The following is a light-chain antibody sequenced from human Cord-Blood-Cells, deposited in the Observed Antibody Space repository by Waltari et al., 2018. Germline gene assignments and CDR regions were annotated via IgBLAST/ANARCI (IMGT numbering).Light chain of an antibody. CDR2: DAS. J-gene: IGKJ3*01. CDR3: QQNVNHPRIIT. V-gene: IGKV1-33*01. Sequence: IQLTQSTLSPPAPVVDRETITCQASPDIRNYLNWYQQKTGKAPKLLIYDASNWETGVPSGFIGGGSGTDFTFTISSLQPKDIATYYCQQNVNHPRIITFGPETKVNIK. CDR1: PDIRNY.